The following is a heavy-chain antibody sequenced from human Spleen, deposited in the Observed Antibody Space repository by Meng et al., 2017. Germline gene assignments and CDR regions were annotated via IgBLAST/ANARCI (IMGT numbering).Heavy chain of an antibody. V-gene: IGHV3-30*03. CDR2: ISYDGSFK. J-gene: IGHJ4*02. CDR1: GFTFSNYG. D-gene: IGHD6-19*01. CDR3: ARDGRGVKSSGWYGTYFDS. Sequence: GESLKISCAGSGFTFSNYGINWVRQAPGKGLEWVALISYDGSFKYYGDSVKGRFTISRDNSKNTVYLQMSSLRTDDTAIYFCARDGRGVKSSGWYGTYFDSWGQGTLVTVSS.